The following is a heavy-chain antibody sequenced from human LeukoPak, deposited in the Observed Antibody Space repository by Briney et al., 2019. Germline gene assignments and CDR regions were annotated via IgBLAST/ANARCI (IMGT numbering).Heavy chain of an antibody. J-gene: IGHJ4*02. CDR1: GFTVSSNY. CDR2: IYSGGST. D-gene: IGHD5-18*01. Sequence: GGSLRLSCAASGFTVSSNYMSWVRQAPGKGLEWVSVIYSGGSTYYADSVKGRITISRDKSKNTLYLQMNSLRAEDTAVYYCAKGYSYGWCFDYWGQGTLVTVSS. CDR3: AKGYSYGWCFDY. V-gene: IGHV3-53*01.